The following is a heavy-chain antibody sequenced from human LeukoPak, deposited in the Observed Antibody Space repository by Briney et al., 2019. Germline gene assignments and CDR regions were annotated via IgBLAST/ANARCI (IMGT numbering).Heavy chain of an antibody. CDR1: GYTFTGYY. J-gene: IGHJ6*02. CDR3: ARSNNCTYGVCSVVSIYYGMDF. Sequence: GASVKVSCKASGYTFTGYYMHWVRQAPGQGLEWMGWINPITGATNYAQKFQGRVTMTRDTSISTAYMELTRLKSDDTAVYYCARSNNCTYGVCSVVSIYYGMDFWGQGTTVTASS. V-gene: IGHV1-2*02. D-gene: IGHD2-8*01. CDR2: INPITGAT.